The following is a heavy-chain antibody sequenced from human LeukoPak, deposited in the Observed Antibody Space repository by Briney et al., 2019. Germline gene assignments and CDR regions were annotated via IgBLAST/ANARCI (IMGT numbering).Heavy chain of an antibody. J-gene: IGHJ4*02. Sequence: PETLSLTCTVSGGSISSSSYYWGWIRQPPGKGLEWIGSIYYSGSTYYNPSLKSRVTISVDTSKNQFSLKLSSVTAADTAVYYCARVVVTYYFDYWGQGTLVTVSS. CDR2: IYYSGST. CDR1: GGSISSSSYY. V-gene: IGHV4-39*01. D-gene: IGHD2-15*01. CDR3: ARVVVTYYFDY.